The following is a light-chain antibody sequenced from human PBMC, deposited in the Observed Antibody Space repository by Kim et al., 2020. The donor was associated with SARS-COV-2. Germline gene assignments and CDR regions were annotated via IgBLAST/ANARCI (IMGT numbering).Light chain of an antibody. CDR2: EVT. V-gene: IGLV2-23*02. J-gene: IGLJ2*01. Sequence: SITFSCTGTSSNIGTYKFISWYQQHPGKAPKLMIYEVTKRPSGVSNRFSGSKSGNTAFLTISGLQAEDEADYYCCSYGGDTTVDVLFGGGTQLTVL. CDR1: SSNIGTYKF. CDR3: CSYGGDTTVDVL.